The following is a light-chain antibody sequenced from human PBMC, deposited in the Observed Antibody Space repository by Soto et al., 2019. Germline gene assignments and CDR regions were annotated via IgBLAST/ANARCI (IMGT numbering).Light chain of an antibody. CDR1: SSDIGGSKY. V-gene: IGLV2-14*01. Sequence: QSVLTQPASVSGSPGQSISISCTGTSSDIGGSKYVSWYQQHPGTAPKLLIYEVTYRPSGVSDRFSGSKSGNTASLTVSGLQAEDEADYYCSSYTSSSTVVFGGGTKVTVL. CDR2: EVT. J-gene: IGLJ2*01. CDR3: SSYTSSSTVV.